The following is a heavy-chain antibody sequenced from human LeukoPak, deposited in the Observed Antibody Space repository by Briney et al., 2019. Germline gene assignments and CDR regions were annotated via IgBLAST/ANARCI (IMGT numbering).Heavy chain of an antibody. D-gene: IGHD2-21*01. CDR2: ISGGGLTT. V-gene: IGHV3-23*01. Sequence: PGGSLRLSCAASGFTFSSYAMSWVRQAPGKGLEWVSAISGGGLTTYYADSVKGRFTISRDNAKNTLYLQMSSLRAEDTAVYYCARLFSTAHYWGQGALVTVSS. CDR1: GFTFSSYA. J-gene: IGHJ4*02. CDR3: ARLFSTAHY.